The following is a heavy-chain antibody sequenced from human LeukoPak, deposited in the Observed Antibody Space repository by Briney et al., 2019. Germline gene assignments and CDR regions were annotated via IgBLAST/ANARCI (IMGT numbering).Heavy chain of an antibody. CDR3: AKGPIANGYYFEY. V-gene: IGHV3-23*01. CDR2: ISGSGGST. D-gene: IGHD6-13*01. CDR1: GFTFSSYA. Sequence: PGGSLRLSCAASGFTFSSYAMSWVRQAPGKGLEGVSTISGSGGSTYYADSVKGRFTISRDNSKNTLYLQMNSLRAEDTAVYYCAKGPIANGYYFEYWGQGSLVTVSS. J-gene: IGHJ4*02.